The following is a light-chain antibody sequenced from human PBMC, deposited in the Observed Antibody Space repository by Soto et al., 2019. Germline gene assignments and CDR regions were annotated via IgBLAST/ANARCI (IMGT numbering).Light chain of an antibody. Sequence: IVLTQSPATLSSFPGDRFTLSCRSSQAFNTRLAWYQHKPGQAPRLLIYGASIRATGIPARFSGSGSGTESTLTISSLQSEDLAVYYCQEYNHWHPITFGGGTKVDIK. CDR2: GAS. CDR3: QEYNHWHPIT. J-gene: IGKJ4*01. CDR1: QAFNTR. V-gene: IGKV3-15*01.